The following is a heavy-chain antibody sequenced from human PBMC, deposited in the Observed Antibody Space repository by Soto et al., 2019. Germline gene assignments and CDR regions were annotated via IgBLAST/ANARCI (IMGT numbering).Heavy chain of an antibody. CDR2: MYYTGST. CDR3: ARADDYDSSGYYVYFQH. CDR1: GDSISNYY. V-gene: IGHV4-59*01. Sequence: SETLSLTCTVSGDSISNYYWTWIRQPPGKGLEWIGFMYYTGSTNYNPSLKSRVTMSVDTSKTQFSLKMSSVTAADTAVYYCARADDYDSSGYYVYFQHWGQGTLVTVSS. D-gene: IGHD3-22*01. J-gene: IGHJ1*01.